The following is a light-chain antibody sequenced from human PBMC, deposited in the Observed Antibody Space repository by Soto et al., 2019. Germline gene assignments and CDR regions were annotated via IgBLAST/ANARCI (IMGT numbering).Light chain of an antibody. J-gene: IGKJ1*01. V-gene: IGKV3-15*01. CDR2: GAS. Sequence: VITQSPATLSVSPGERATLSCRASQSVSSNLAWYQQKPGQAPRLLIYGASTRATGIPARFSGSGSGTEFTLTISSLQSEDFAVYYCQQYNNWPRTFGQGTKVDIK. CDR3: QQYNNWPRT. CDR1: QSVSSN.